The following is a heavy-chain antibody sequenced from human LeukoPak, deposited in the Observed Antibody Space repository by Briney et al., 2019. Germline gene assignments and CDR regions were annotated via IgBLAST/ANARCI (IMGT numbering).Heavy chain of an antibody. D-gene: IGHD5-18*01. CDR3: ASFLPYSYGLLRPGGGMDV. J-gene: IGHJ6*02. V-gene: IGHV3-48*04. CDR1: GFPFSTHS. CDR2: ISSSGSTI. Sequence: GGSLRLSCAASGFPFSTHSLNWVRQAPGKGLEWVSYISSSGSTIYYADSVKGRFTISRDNAKNSLYLQMNSLRAEDTAVYYCASFLPYSYGLLRPGGGMDVRGQGTTVTVSS.